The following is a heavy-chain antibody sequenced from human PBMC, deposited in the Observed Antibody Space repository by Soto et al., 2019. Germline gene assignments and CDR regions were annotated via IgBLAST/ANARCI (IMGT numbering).Heavy chain of an antibody. CDR2: IYYSGST. CDR3: ARLGGYYQAFDS. J-gene: IGHJ4*02. Sequence: PSETLSLTCTVSGGSISPYYWSWIRQPPGKGLEWIGYIYYSGSTTYNPPLKSRVNISVDTSQNQFSLNLSSVTAADTAVYYCARLGGYYQAFDSWGQGTLVTVSS. CDR1: GGSISPYY. D-gene: IGHD3-22*01. V-gene: IGHV4-59*08.